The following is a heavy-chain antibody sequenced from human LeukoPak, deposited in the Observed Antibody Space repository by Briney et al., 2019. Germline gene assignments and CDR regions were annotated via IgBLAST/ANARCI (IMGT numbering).Heavy chain of an antibody. D-gene: IGHD6-19*01. CDR1: GYTFTSYY. Sequence: ASVKVSCKASGYTFTSYYMHWVRLAPGQGLEWMGIINPSGGSTSYAQKFQGRVTMTRDTSTSTVYMELSSLRSEDTAVYYCARRYSSGWPFDYWGQGTLVTVSS. V-gene: IGHV1-46*01. CDR3: ARRYSSGWPFDY. CDR2: INPSGGST. J-gene: IGHJ4*02.